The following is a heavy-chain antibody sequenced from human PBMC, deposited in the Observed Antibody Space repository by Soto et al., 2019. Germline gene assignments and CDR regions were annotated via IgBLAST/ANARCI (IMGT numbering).Heavy chain of an antibody. CDR3: AKDRDSSGWFSGYYYAVDV. J-gene: IGHJ6*02. V-gene: IGHV3-30*18. Sequence: QVQLVESGGGVVQPGRSLRLSCAASGFTFSSYGMHWVRQAPGKGLEWVALISYDGSNKYYADSVKGRFTISRDNSKNTLSLQVSSLRPEDTAVYYCAKDRDSSGWFSGYYYAVDVWGQGTTVTVSS. D-gene: IGHD6-19*01. CDR1: GFTFSSYG. CDR2: ISYDGSNK.